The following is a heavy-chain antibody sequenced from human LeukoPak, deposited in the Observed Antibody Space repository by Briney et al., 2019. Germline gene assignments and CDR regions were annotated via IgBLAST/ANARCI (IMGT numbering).Heavy chain of an antibody. Sequence: SVKVSCKASGGTFSSYAISWVRQAPGQGLEWMGRIIPILGIANYAQKFQGRVTITADKSTSTAYMELSSLRSEDTAVYYCAGLIVGAPPPYYYYYYGMDVWGQGTMVTVSS. J-gene: IGHJ6*02. CDR3: AGLIVGAPPPYYYYYYGMDV. D-gene: IGHD1-26*01. CDR2: IIPILGIA. CDR1: GGTFSSYA. V-gene: IGHV1-69*04.